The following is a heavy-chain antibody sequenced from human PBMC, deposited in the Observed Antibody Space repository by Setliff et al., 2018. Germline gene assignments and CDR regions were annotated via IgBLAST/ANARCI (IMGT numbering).Heavy chain of an antibody. CDR3: ARAGPYYDFWSGYYRTMDV. CDR2: IYTGGST. CDR1: GDSINSFY. Sequence: SETLSLTCTVSGDSINSFYWSWIRQPPGKGLEWIGYIYTGGSTNYNPSLKSRVTISVDTSKNQFSLKLSSVTAADTAVYYCARAGPYYDFWSGYYRTMDVWGKGTTVTVSS. V-gene: IGHV4-4*08. J-gene: IGHJ6*03. D-gene: IGHD3-3*01.